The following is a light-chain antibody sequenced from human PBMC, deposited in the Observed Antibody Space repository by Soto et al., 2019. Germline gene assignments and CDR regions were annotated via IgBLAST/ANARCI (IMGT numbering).Light chain of an antibody. Sequence: QSVLTQPPSVSGAPGQRVTISCTGSSSSIGAGYDVHWYQQLPGTAPQLLIFANSNRPSGVPDRFSGSESGTSASLAITGLQAEDEAAYYCQSYDSSLRASVFGGGTKLTVL. J-gene: IGLJ2*01. V-gene: IGLV1-40*01. CDR1: SSSIGAGYD. CDR3: QSYDSSLRASV. CDR2: ANS.